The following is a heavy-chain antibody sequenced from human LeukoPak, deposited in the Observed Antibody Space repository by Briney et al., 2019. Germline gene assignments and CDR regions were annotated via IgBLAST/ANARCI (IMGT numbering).Heavy chain of an antibody. D-gene: IGHD5-24*01. J-gene: IGHJ4*02. V-gene: IGHV3-74*01. CDR2: ISHDGII. Sequence: GGSLRLSCETAGFTFSSYVMHWVRRTPGKGLVWVSHISHDGIISYADSVKGRFTISRDNAKNTLTLQMNSLRVEDTAVYFCARDWVYKIDYWGRGTLVTVSS. CDR1: GFTFSSYV. CDR3: ARDWVYKIDY.